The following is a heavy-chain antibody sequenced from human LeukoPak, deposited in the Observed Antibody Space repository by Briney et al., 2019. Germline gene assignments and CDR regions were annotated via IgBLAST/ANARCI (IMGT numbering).Heavy chain of an antibody. CDR1: GFPFSHYV. Sequence: GGSLSLPCAVSGFPFSHYVIHWVRRAPGKALQWVSCVGCSGDTTCYAESMKGRFTISRDNSNNTLYLHMASLRAEDTAVYYCAKCSDKYSSGWDDGFDIWGQGTLVTVSS. V-gene: IGHV3-23*01. CDR3: AKCSDKYSSGWDDGFDI. D-gene: IGHD6-19*01. CDR2: VGCSGDTT. J-gene: IGHJ3*02.